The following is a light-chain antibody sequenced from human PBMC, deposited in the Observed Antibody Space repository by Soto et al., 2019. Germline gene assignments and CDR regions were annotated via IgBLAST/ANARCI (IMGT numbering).Light chain of an antibody. J-gene: IGKJ1*01. CDR1: QSVSSSY. CDR2: GAS. Sequence: EIVLTHSPGTLSLSQWEIATLSCRASQSVSSSYLAWYQQKPGQAPRLLIYGASSRATGTPDRFSGSGSGTDFTLTISRLEPEDFAVHYCQQYGSSPETFGQETKVDIK. CDR3: QQYGSSPET. V-gene: IGKV3-20*01.